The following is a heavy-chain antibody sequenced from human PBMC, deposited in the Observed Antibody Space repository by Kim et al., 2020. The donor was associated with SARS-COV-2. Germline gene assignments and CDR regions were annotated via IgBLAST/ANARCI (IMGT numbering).Heavy chain of an antibody. CDR1: GFSVSSKY. CDR2: INTSGTT. Sequence: GGSLRLSCAASGFSVSSKYMGWVRQAPGKGLEWVSVINTSGTTYYVDSVKGRFTISRHYSKNMLFLQMDSQRAEDTAVYYCAVDPTDRYYYYMDVWGKGT. CDR3: AVDPTDRYYYYMDV. J-gene: IGHJ6*03. V-gene: IGHV3-53*01.